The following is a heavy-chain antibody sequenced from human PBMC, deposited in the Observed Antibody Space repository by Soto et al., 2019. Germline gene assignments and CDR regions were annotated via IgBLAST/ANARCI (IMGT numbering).Heavy chain of an antibody. Sequence: QVQLVESGGGVVQPGRSLRLSCEASGFTFSSYGMHWVRQAPGKGLEWVAVIWYDGSNKYYADSVKGRFTISRDNSKNTLYLQMNSLRAEDTAVYYCARVTTRSGGSRPFDYWGQGTLVTVSS. D-gene: IGHD4-17*01. CDR1: GFTFSSYG. CDR2: IWYDGSNK. J-gene: IGHJ4*02. CDR3: ARVTTRSGGSRPFDY. V-gene: IGHV3-33*01.